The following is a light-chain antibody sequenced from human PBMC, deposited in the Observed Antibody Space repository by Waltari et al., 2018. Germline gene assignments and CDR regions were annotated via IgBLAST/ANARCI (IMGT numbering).Light chain of an antibody. CDR1: SSDSGGYNY. V-gene: IGLV2-14*03. J-gene: IGLJ2*01. CDR2: DVT. Sequence: SALTQPDSVSGSPGQSITISCSGISSDSGGYNYFSWYQQHPGEAPKLIIYDVTNRPSGVSDRFSGSKSGSSASLTISGLQPDDEADYYCSSFTSSTTGIFGGGTKLTVL. CDR3: SSFTSSTTGI.